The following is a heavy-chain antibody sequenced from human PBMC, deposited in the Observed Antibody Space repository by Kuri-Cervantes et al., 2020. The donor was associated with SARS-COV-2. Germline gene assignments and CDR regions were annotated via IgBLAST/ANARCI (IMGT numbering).Heavy chain of an antibody. CDR2: INSSGNTI. CDR3: AIIAAAGGWGFDP. D-gene: IGHD6-13*01. CDR1: GFTFSSYE. J-gene: IGHJ5*02. V-gene: IGHV3-48*03. Sequence: GGSLRLSCAASGFTFSSYEMNWVRQAPGKGLEWVSNINSSGNTIYYADSVKGRFTISRDNAKNTLYLQMNSLRAEDTAVYYCAIIAAAGGWGFDPWGQGTLVTVSS.